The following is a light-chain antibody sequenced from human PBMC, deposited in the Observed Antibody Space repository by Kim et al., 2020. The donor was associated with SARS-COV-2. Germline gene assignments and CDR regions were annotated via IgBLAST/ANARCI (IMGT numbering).Light chain of an antibody. J-gene: IGLJ2*01. CDR1: SLRSYY. CDR2: GKN. V-gene: IGLV3-19*01. Sequence: ALGQTVRITCQGNSLRSYYASWYQQKPGQAPVLVIYGKNNRPSGIPDRFSGSSSGNTASLTITGAQAEDEADYYCNSRDSSGNHVVFGGGTQLTVL. CDR3: NSRDSSGNHVV.